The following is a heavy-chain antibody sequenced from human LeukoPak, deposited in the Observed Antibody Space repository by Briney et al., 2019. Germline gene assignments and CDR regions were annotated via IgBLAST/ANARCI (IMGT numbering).Heavy chain of an antibody. CDR3: ARVLGKGGYSYGSVAFDI. D-gene: IGHD5-18*01. V-gene: IGHV3-66*01. J-gene: IGHJ3*02. CDR1: GFTVTTTF. Sequence: GGSLRLSCAASGFTVTTTFMHWVRQAPGKGLEWVSDIHIDGDTHSADSVKGRFTISRDNSKNTLYLQMNSLRAEDTAVYYCARVLGKGGYSYGSVAFDIWGQGTMVTVSS. CDR2: IHIDGDT.